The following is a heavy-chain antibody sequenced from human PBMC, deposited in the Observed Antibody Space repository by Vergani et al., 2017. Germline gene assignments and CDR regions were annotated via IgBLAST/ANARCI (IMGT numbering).Heavy chain of an antibody. V-gene: IGHV3-20*04. CDR2: IHWNGGST. D-gene: IGHD1-1*01. Sequence: VQLVESGGGLVKPGGSLRLSCAASGFTFINAWMTWVRQPPGKGLEWVSGIHWNGGSTSYADSVKGRFTISRDNAKNSLYLQMNSLRAEDTALYYCASLQTWKNAFDIWGQGTMVTVSS. CDR1: GFTFINAW. J-gene: IGHJ3*02. CDR3: ASLQTWKNAFDI.